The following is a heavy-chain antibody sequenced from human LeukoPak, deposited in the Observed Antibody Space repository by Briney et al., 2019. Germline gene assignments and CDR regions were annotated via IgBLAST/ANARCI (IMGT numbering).Heavy chain of an antibody. J-gene: IGHJ5*02. V-gene: IGHV4-34*01. CDR3: ARPTYYYDSSGLTSLNWFDP. CDR1: GGSFSGYY. CDR2: INHSGST. D-gene: IGHD3-22*01. Sequence: SETLSLTCAVYGGSFSGYYWSWIRRPPGKGLEWIGEINHSGSTNYNPSLKSRVTISVDTSKNQFSLKLSSVTAADTAVYYCARPTYYYDSSGLTSLNWFDPWGQGTLVTVSS.